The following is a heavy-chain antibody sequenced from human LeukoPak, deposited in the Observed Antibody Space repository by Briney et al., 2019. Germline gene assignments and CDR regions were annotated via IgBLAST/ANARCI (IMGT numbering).Heavy chain of an antibody. J-gene: IGHJ4*02. D-gene: IGHD6-13*01. CDR3: ARGLYSSSWPVDY. CDR2: INHSGST. V-gene: IGHV4-34*01. CDR1: GGSFGGYY. Sequence: SETLSLTCAVYGGSFGGYYWSWIRQPPGKRLEWSGEINHSGSTNYNPSLKSRVTISVDTSKNQFSLKLSSVAAADTAVYYCARGLYSSSWPVDYWGQGTLVTVSS.